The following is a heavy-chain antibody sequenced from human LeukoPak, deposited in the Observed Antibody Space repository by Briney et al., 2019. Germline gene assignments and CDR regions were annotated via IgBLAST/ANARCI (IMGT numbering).Heavy chain of an antibody. CDR2: ISTDGRGT. V-gene: IGHV3-64D*06. D-gene: IGHD5-12*01. CDR1: GFTFNIYA. J-gene: IGHJ5*02. CDR3: VRYSNSCYDP. Sequence: PGGSLRLSCSASGFTFNIYAMHWVRQAPGTGLEYVSAISTDGRGTYYPDSVKGRFTISRDNSKNALYLQMSSLRPEDTAIYYCVRYSNSCYDPWGQGTLVTVSS.